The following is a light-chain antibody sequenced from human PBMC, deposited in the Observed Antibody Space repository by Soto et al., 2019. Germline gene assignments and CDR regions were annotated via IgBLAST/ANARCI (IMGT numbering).Light chain of an antibody. V-gene: IGKV1-5*01. J-gene: IGKJ1*01. Sequence: DIQMTQSPSTLSASVGARAPITWRASQTISNWLAWYQVKPGKAPKLLMHDASSLESGVPSRFSGSASGTEFTLTISSLQPDDFATYFCQQYSTYSWTFGQGTKVDIK. CDR3: QQYSTYSWT. CDR2: DAS. CDR1: QTISNW.